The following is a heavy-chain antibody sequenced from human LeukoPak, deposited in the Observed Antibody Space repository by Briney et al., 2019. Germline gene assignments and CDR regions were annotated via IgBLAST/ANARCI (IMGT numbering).Heavy chain of an antibody. CDR2: ISGDGTRT. J-gene: IGHJ4*02. V-gene: IGHV3-23*01. CDR3: AKWPEGAMDYFDY. Sequence: PGGSLRLSCAASELIVSSNHMSWVRQAPGKGLEWVSAISGDGTRTYYADSVKGRFTISRDNSKNTLYLEMSSLRVEDTAIYYCAKWPEGAMDYFDYWGQGTLVTVSS. CDR1: ELIVSSNH. D-gene: IGHD3-16*01.